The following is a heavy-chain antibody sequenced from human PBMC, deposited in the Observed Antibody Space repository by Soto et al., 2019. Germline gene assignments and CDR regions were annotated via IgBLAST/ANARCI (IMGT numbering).Heavy chain of an antibody. CDR1: GGSFSGYY. D-gene: IGHD2-2*01. CDR2: INHSGST. Sequence: SETLSLTCAVYGGSFSGYYWSWIRQPPGKGLEWIGEINHSGSTNYNPSLKSRVTISVDTSTNQLYLKLSSVTAADTAVYYCARGQDCSSTSCYLCDYWGQGTLVTVSS. V-gene: IGHV4-34*01. CDR3: ARGQDCSSTSCYLCDY. J-gene: IGHJ4*02.